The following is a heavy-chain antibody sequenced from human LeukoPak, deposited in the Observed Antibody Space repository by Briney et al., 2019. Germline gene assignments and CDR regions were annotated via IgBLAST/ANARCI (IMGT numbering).Heavy chain of an antibody. D-gene: IGHD6-13*01. CDR3: ARDLTIAAAGYDY. Sequence: PGGSLRLSCAASGFTFSSYSMNWVRQAPGKGLEWVSSISSSSSYIYYADSVKGRFTISRDNAKNSLYLQMNRLRAEDTAVYYCARDLTIAAAGYDYWGQGTLVTVSS. CDR1: GFTFSSYS. J-gene: IGHJ4*02. V-gene: IGHV3-21*01. CDR2: ISSSSSYI.